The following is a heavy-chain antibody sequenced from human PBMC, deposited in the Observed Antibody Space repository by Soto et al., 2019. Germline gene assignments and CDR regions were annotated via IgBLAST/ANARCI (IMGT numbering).Heavy chain of an antibody. Sequence: EVQLVESGGGLVQPGGSLRLSCAASGFTVSSNYMSWVRQAPGKGLEWVSVIYSGGSTYYADSVKGRFTISRDNSTNTLYIKMNSLRAEDKAVYYCASKTAIYDYYYYYYMDVWGKGTTVTVSS. D-gene: IGHD2-21*01. V-gene: IGHV3-66*01. CDR3: ASKTAIYDYYYYYYMDV. J-gene: IGHJ6*03. CDR2: IYSGGST. CDR1: GFTVSSNY.